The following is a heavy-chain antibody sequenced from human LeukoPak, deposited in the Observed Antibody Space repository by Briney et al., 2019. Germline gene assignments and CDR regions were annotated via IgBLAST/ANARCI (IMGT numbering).Heavy chain of an antibody. J-gene: IGHJ4*02. CDR3: VKDGTIFGVVVAPYYFDY. Sequence: PGGSLRLSCAASGFTFDDYAMHWVRQAPGKGLEWVSGITWKSGSMGYADSVKGRFTISRDNAKNSLYLQMNNLRADDTALYYCVKDGTIFGVVVAPYYFDYWGQGILVTVSS. V-gene: IGHV3-9*01. D-gene: IGHD3-3*01. CDR1: GFTFDDYA. CDR2: ITWKSGSM.